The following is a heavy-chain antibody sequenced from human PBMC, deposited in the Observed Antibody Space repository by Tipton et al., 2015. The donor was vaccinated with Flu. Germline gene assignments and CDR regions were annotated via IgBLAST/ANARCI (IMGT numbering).Heavy chain of an antibody. CDR3: ARFGWEWLHGEGYYGMDV. J-gene: IGHJ6*02. D-gene: IGHD5-18*01. Sequence: GLVKPSETLSLTCTVSGGSISSYYWSWIRQPPGKGLEWIGYIYYSGSTNYNPSLKSRVTISVDTSKNQFSLKLSSVTAADTAVYYCARFGWEWLHGEGYYGMDVWGQGTTVTVSS. CDR2: IYYSGST. V-gene: IGHV4-59*01. CDR1: GGSISSYY.